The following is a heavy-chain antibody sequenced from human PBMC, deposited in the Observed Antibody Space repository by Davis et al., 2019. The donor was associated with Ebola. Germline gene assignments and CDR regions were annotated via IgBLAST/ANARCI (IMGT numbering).Heavy chain of an antibody. CDR2: ISYDGSNK. D-gene: IGHD2-15*01. J-gene: IGHJ4*02. CDR3: ARLLYWARDQ. CDR1: GFTFSSYA. V-gene: IGHV3-30*04. Sequence: PGGSLRLSCGASGFTFSSYAMHWVRQAPGKGLEWVAVISYDGSNKYFADSVKGRFTLSRDNSKNMLYLQMNSLRAEDTAVYYCARLLYWARDQWGQGTLVTVSS.